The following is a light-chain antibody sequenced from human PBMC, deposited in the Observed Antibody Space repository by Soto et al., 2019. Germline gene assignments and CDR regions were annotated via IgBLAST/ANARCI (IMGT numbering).Light chain of an antibody. V-gene: IGLV1-40*01. CDR3: QSYDSSLSGVV. CDR2: GNN. J-gene: IGLJ2*01. CDR1: SSNIGAGYD. Sequence: QLVLTQPPSVSGAPGQRVTISCTGSSSNIGAGYDVHWYQQLPGTAPKLLIYGNNNRPSGVPDRFSGSKSGTSASLASASLAITGLQAEDEADYYCQSYDSSLSGVVFGGGTKLTVL.